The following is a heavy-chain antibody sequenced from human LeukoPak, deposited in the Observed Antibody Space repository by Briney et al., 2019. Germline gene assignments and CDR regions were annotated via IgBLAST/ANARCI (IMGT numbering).Heavy chain of an antibody. J-gene: IGHJ4*02. CDR1: GFSLSEYG. Sequence: GGSLRLSCVGSGFSLSEYGIHWVRQAPGKGLEWVAVVSYDGGHKYYADSVKGRFTISRDTSSDTVSLQMNSLRVGDTAVYYCARDRINMMVLGHDSGLDFWGQGTLVTVSS. CDR2: VSYDGGHK. V-gene: IGHV3-30*03. D-gene: IGHD3-22*01. CDR3: ARDRINMMVLGHDSGLDF.